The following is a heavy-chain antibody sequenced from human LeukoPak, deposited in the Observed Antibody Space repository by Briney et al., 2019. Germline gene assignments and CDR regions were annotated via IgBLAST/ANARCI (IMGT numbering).Heavy chain of an antibody. CDR3: ARGYIVVVVAATDSFYDY. D-gene: IGHD2-15*01. CDR1: GESFSGHY. Sequence: PSETLSLTCAVYGESFSGHYWTWIRQPPGRGLEWIGEINHSGSTTSNPSLNNRVTISVDTSKNQFSLKLSSVTAADTAVYYRARGYIVVVVAATDSFYDYWGHGTLVTVFS. CDR2: INHSGST. V-gene: IGHV4-34*01. J-gene: IGHJ4*01.